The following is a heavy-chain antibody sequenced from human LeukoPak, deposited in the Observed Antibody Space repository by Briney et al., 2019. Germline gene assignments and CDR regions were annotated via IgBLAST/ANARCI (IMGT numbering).Heavy chain of an antibody. Sequence: SETLSLTCTVSGGSISSSSYYWGWIRRPPGKGLEWIGSIYYSGSTYHNPSLKSRVTISVDTSKNQFSLKLSSVTAADTAVYYCAGVDEDTAMVDYWGQGTLVTVSS. CDR1: GGSISSSSYY. D-gene: IGHD5-18*01. CDR3: AGVDEDTAMVDY. V-gene: IGHV4-39*01. J-gene: IGHJ4*02. CDR2: IYYSGST.